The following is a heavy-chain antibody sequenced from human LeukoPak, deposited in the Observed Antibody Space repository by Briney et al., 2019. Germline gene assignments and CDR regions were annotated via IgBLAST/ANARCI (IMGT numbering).Heavy chain of an antibody. CDR1: GFTFSSYA. CDR3: AREPIVGVHFDY. J-gene: IGHJ4*02. V-gene: IGHV3-23*01. Sequence: QPGGSLRLSCAASGFTFSSYAMSWVRQAPGKGLEWVSAISGSGGSTYYADSVKGRFTISRDDAKNTLYLQMNSLRAEDTAVYYCAREPIVGVHFDYWGQGTLLTVSS. CDR2: ISGSGGST. D-gene: IGHD1-26*01.